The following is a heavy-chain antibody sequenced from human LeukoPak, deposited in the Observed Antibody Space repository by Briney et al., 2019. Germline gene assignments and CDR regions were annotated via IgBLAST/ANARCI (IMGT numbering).Heavy chain of an antibody. CDR1: GFMFRTYT. V-gene: IGHV3-21*01. Sequence: GGSLRLSCAASGFMFRTYTMSWVRQAPGKGLEWVSSISSSSSHVYYKDSLKGRFTISRDNAKNSLFLQMNSLRAEDTAVYYCAGEHDFWTGYYTDYWGQGTLVTVSS. D-gene: IGHD3/OR15-3a*01. CDR2: ISSSSSHV. CDR3: AGEHDFWTGYYTDY. J-gene: IGHJ4*02.